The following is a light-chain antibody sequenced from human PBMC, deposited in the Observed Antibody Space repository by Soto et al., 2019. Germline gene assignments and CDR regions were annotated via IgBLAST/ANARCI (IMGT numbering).Light chain of an antibody. V-gene: IGLV2-8*01. CDR3: QSYDNFLRVI. CDR2: GVT. Sequence: QSALAQPPSASGSPGQSVTISCTGSGSDIGAYNFVSWYQQHPGKAPKLMIFGVTERPSGVPDRFSGSKSGTSASLAITGLQAEDEADYYCQSYDNFLRVIFGGGTKLTVL. CDR1: GSDIGAYNF. J-gene: IGLJ2*01.